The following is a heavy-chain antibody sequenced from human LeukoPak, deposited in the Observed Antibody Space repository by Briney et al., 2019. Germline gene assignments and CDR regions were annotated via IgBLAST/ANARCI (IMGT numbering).Heavy chain of an antibody. CDR1: GGSISSSNYY. D-gene: IGHD3-22*01. CDR3: ARYYDSSGYWSTPHFDY. CDR2: YCYSGST. J-gene: IGHJ4*02. V-gene: IGHV4-39*07. Sequence: PSETLSLTCTASGGSISSSNYYWGWIRQPPGKGLEWLGSYCYSGSTYYNPSLKSRVTISVDTSKNQFSLKLSSVTAADTAVYYCARYYDSSGYWSTPHFDYWGQGTLVTVSS.